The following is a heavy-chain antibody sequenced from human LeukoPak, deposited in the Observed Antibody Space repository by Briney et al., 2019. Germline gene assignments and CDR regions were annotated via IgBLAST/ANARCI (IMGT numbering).Heavy chain of an antibody. V-gene: IGHV4-34*01. D-gene: IGHD2-2*01. CDR2: INHSGST. CDR1: GGSFSGYY. J-gene: IGHJ4*02. Sequence: PSETLSLTCAVYGGSFSGYYWSWIRQPPGKGLEWIGEINHSGSTNYNPSLKSRVTISVDTSKNQFSLKLSSVTAADTAVYYCARGSQGYCSSTSCLFDYWGQGTLVTVSS. CDR3: ARGSQGYCSSTSCLFDY.